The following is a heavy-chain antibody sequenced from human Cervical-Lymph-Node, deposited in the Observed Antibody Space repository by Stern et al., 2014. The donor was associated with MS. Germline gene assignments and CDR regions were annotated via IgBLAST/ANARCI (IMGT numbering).Heavy chain of an antibody. CDR1: GYTFTTYS. D-gene: IGHD2-8*01. CDR3: ARGNGVCDY. J-gene: IGHJ4*02. Sequence: VQLVESGSELKKPGASVKISCKASGYTFTTYSMNWVRQAPGQGLEWMGLINTKTGTPTSAQGFTGRFVFSVDASVSTAYLQISSLKTEDTAVYYCARGNGVCDYWGQGTLLTVAS. CDR2: INTKTGTP. V-gene: IGHV7-4-1*02.